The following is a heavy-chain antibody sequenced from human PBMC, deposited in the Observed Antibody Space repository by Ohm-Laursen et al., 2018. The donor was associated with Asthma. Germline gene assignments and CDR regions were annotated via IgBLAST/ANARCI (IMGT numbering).Heavy chain of an antibody. CDR1: GFTFSSYG. CDR2: ISYDGSNK. D-gene: IGHD4-17*01. V-gene: IGHV3-30*03. J-gene: IGHJ4*02. CDR3: ARGLDTVPCPFFDY. Sequence: SLRLSCAASGFTFSSYGMHWVRQAPGKGLEWVAVISYDGSNKYYADSVKGRFTISRDNSKNTLYLQMNSLRAEDTAVYYCARGLDTVPCPFFDYWGQGTLVTVSS.